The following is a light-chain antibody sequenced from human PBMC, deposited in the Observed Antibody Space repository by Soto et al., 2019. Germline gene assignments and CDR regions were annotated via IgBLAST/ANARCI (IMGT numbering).Light chain of an antibody. CDR1: QSVSFY. CDR3: QQRSNWPSLT. Sequence: EIVFTRSPATLSLSRGEIGNLCCRASQSVSFYLGWYQQKPGQAPRLLIYDTSNRATGVPARFSGSGSGTDFTLTISSLEPEDSAVYYCQQRSNWPSLTFGGGTKVDIK. V-gene: IGKV3-11*01. CDR2: DTS. J-gene: IGKJ4*01.